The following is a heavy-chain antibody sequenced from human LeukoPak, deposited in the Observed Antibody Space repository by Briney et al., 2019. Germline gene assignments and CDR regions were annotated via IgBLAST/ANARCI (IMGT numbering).Heavy chain of an antibody. Sequence: ASVKVSCKASGYTFTASYMNWVRQAPGQGLEWMGWINPNSGGTNYAQKFQGRVTMTRDTSINTAYMELSRLRSDDTAVYYCARVRSPGYSSGCYAYWGQGTLVTVSS. CDR1: GYTFTASY. CDR2: INPNSGGT. D-gene: IGHD6-19*01. V-gene: IGHV1-2*02. J-gene: IGHJ4*02. CDR3: ARVRSPGYSSGCYAY.